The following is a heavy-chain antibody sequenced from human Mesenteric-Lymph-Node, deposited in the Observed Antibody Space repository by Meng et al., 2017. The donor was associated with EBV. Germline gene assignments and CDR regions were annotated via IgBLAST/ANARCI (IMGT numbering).Heavy chain of an antibody. J-gene: IGHJ4*02. CDR1: GDSISSGDNY. CDR3: ARGGYCSSISCYVDY. V-gene: IGHV4-30-4*01. D-gene: IGHD2-2*01. CDR2: IYYSGST. Sequence: VQLQESGPGRVKPSQTLSLTCAVSGDSISSGDNYWGWIRQPPGKGLEWIGYIYYSGSTYYNPSLKSRVSISVDTSKNQFSLKLSSVTAADTAVYYCARGGYCSSISCYVDYWGQGTLVTVSS.